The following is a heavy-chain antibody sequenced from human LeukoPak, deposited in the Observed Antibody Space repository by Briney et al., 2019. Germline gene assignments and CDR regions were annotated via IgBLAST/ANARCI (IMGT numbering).Heavy chain of an antibody. CDR1: GYTFTGYY. CDR2: INPDSGGT. D-gene: IGHD1-1*01. V-gene: IGHV1-2*02. J-gene: IGHJ4*02. Sequence: ASVKVSCKASGYTFTGYYMHWVRQAPGQGLEWMGWINPDSGGTNYAQKFQGRVTMTRDTSISTAYMELSRLRSDDTAVYYCARATRALTGTLGYWGQGTLVTVSS. CDR3: ARATRALTGTLGY.